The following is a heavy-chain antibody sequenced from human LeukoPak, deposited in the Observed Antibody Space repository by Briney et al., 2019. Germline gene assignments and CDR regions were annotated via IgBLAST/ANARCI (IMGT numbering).Heavy chain of an antibody. CDR1: GFTFSSYG. D-gene: IGHD2-2*02. CDR2: IQYDGSNK. Sequence: GGSLRLSCAASGFTFSSYGMHWVRQAPGKGLEWVAFIQYDGSNKYYADSVKGRFTISRDNSKNTLYLQMNSLRAEDTAVYYCAKAHCSSTSCYRGRGTFDYWGQGTLVTVSS. J-gene: IGHJ4*02. CDR3: AKAHCSSTSCYRGRGTFDY. V-gene: IGHV3-30*02.